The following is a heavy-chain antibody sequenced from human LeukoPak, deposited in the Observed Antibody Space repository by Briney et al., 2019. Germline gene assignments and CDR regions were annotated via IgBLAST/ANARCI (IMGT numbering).Heavy chain of an antibody. CDR2: IYYSGST. J-gene: IGHJ4*02. Sequence: SETLSLTCTVSGGSISSSSYYWGWIRQPPGKGLEWIGSIYYSGSTYYNPSLKSRVTISVDTSKNQFSLKLSSVTAADTAVYYCARDSTSYYDSSGYYLLLVGGGSYFDYWGQGTLVTVSS. V-gene: IGHV4-39*07. CDR3: ARDSTSYYDSSGYYLLLVGGGSYFDY. CDR1: GGSISSSSYY. D-gene: IGHD3-22*01.